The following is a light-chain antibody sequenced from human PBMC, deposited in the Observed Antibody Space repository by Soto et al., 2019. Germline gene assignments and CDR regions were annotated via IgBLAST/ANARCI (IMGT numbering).Light chain of an antibody. CDR1: NIGSKS. CDR2: DDS. CDR3: QVWDSSSDHPYV. J-gene: IGLJ3*02. Sequence: SYELTQPPSVSVAPGQTARITCGGNNIGSKSVHWYQQKPGQAPVLVVYDDSDRPSGIPERFSGSNSGNTATLTISRVDAGDEADYYCQVWDSSSDHPYVFGGGTKLTVL. V-gene: IGLV3-21*02.